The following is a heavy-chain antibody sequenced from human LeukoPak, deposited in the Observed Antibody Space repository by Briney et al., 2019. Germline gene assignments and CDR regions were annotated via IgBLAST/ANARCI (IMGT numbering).Heavy chain of an antibody. Sequence: SETLSLTCTVSGGSISSYYWSWIRQPPGKGLEWIGYIYYSGSTNYNPSLKSRVTISVDTSKNQFSLKLSSVTAADTAVYYCASSAGLLLSYAFDIWGQGTMVTVSS. J-gene: IGHJ3*02. D-gene: IGHD2-15*01. V-gene: IGHV4-59*01. CDR2: IYYSGST. CDR1: GGSISSYY. CDR3: ASSAGLLLSYAFDI.